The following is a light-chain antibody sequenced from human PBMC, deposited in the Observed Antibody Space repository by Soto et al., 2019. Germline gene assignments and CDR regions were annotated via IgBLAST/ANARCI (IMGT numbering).Light chain of an antibody. J-gene: IGKJ1*01. CDR2: GAS. V-gene: IGKV3-20*01. CDR3: QQYGSSPPT. CDR1: QSVSSNY. Sequence: EIVLTQSPGTLSLSPGERATLSCRASQSVSSNYLAWYRRKPGQAPSLLIYGASTRATGIPGRFSGSGSGTDFTLTMTRLEPEDFAVYYCQQYGSSPPTFGQGTKVEFK.